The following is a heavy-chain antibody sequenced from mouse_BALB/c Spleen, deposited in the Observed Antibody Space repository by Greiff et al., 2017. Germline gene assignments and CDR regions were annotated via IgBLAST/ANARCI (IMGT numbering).Heavy chain of an antibody. CDR2: ILPGSGST. CDR1: GYTFSSYW. V-gene: IGHV1-9*01. CDR3: ARIRLYYYGSSSYFDY. D-gene: IGHD1-1*01. J-gene: IGHJ2*01. Sequence: VKLVESGAELMKPGASVKISCKATGYTFSSYWIEWVKQRPGHGLEWIGEILPGSGSTNYNEKFKGKATFTADTSSNTAYMQLSSLTSEDSAVYYCARIRLYYYGSSSYFDYWGQGTTLTVSS.